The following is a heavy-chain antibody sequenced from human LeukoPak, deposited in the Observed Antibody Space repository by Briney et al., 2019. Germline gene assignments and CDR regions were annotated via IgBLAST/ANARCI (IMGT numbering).Heavy chain of an antibody. V-gene: IGHV1-46*01. J-gene: IGHJ6*03. D-gene: IGHD6-6*01. CDR3: ARDEREIAARGGDYYYYYYMDV. Sequence: ASVKVSCKASGYTFTSYYMHWVRQAPGQGLEWMGIINPSGGSTSYAQKFQGRVTMTRDTSTSTVYMELSSLRSEDTAVYYCARDEREIAARGGDYYYYYYMDVWGKGTTVTVS. CDR1: GYTFTSYY. CDR2: INPSGGST.